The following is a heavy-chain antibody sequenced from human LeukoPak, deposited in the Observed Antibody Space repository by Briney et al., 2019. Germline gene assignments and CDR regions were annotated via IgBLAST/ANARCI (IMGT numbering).Heavy chain of an antibody. Sequence: ASVKVSCKASGYTFTSYYMHWVRQAPGLGLEWMGIINPSGGSTSYAQKFQGRVTMTRDMSTSTVYMELSSLRSEDTAVYYCARVAYGGNSEIDYWGQGTLVTVSS. CDR2: INPSGGST. V-gene: IGHV1-46*01. J-gene: IGHJ4*02. CDR1: GYTFTSYY. D-gene: IGHD4-23*01. CDR3: ARVAYGGNSEIDY.